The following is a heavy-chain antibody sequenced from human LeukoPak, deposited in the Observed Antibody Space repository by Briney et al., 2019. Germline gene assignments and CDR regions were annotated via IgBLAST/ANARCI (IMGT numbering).Heavy chain of an antibody. Sequence: GGSLRLSRAASGFTFSSYAMSWVRQAPGKGLGWVSGISGSGGSTLYADSVKGRFTISRDNSKNALYLQMNSLRAEDTAVYYCAKDFRSSGSYFDYWGQGTLVTVSS. CDR1: GFTFSSYA. CDR3: AKDFRSSGSYFDY. J-gene: IGHJ4*02. D-gene: IGHD6-13*01. V-gene: IGHV3-23*01. CDR2: ISGSGGST.